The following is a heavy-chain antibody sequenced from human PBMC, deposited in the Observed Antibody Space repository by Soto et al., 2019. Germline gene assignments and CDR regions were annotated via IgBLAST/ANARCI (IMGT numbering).Heavy chain of an antibody. CDR2: IDSDGRST. D-gene: IGHD3-22*01. V-gene: IGHV3-74*03. J-gene: IGHJ4*02. CDR1: GVTFSSYW. CDR3: VRDYDSSGFYSGH. Sequence: EVQLVESGGGLVQPGGSLRLSCAASGVTFSSYWMHWVRQSPGKGLVWVSQIDSDGRSTTYADTVKGRFTVSRDNAKNKLFLQMNSLRAEDTAVYYCVRDYDSSGFYSGHWGQGTLVTVSS.